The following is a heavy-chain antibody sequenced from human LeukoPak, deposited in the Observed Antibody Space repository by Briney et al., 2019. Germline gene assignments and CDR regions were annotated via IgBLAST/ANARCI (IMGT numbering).Heavy chain of an antibody. CDR1: GFTFSNYA. D-gene: IGHD2-2*01. CDR2: VSGSGDTT. Sequence: GGSLRLSCAASGFTFSNYAMSWVRQAPGKGLEWVSEVSGSGDTTYYADSVRGRFTVSRDNSRNTVYLQMNSLRDEDTAVYYCAKDRAYCTSSSCLDQDFWGQGTLVTVSS. CDR3: AKDRAYCTSSSCLDQDF. J-gene: IGHJ4*02. V-gene: IGHV3-23*01.